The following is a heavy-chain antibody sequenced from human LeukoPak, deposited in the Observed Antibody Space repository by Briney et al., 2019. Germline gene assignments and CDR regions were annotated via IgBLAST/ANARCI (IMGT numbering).Heavy chain of an antibody. V-gene: IGHV4-31*03. CDR2: TYYSGST. D-gene: IGHD6-13*01. Sequence: SETLSLTCTVSGGSISSGGYYWSWIRQHPGKGLEWIGYTYYSGSTYYNPSLKSRVTISVDTSKNQFSLKLSSVTAADTAVYYCARDRVAAVLDYWGQGTLVTVSS. J-gene: IGHJ4*02. CDR1: GGSISSGGYY. CDR3: ARDRVAAVLDY.